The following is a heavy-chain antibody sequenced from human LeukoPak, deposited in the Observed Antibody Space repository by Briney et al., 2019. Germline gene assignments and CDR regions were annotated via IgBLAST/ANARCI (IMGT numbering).Heavy chain of an antibody. D-gene: IGHD2-15*01. CDR2: ITGSTYSS. CDR3: AKDQLNRFCSGGSCSITHDY. Sequence: GGSLRLSCAASRFTFSSYWMNWVRQAPGEGLEWISGITGSTYSSYYADSVRGRFTISRDNSKNTLYLQMNSLRADDTAVYYCAKDQLNRFCSGGSCSITHDYWGQGTLVTVSS. CDR1: RFTFSSYW. J-gene: IGHJ4*02. V-gene: IGHV3-23*01.